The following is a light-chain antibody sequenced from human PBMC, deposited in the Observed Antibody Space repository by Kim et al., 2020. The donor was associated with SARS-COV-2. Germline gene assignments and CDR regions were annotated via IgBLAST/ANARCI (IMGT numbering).Light chain of an antibody. CDR2: LGS. Sequence: EPASISCRSSQSLLHSNGYNYLDWYLQKPGQSPQLLIYLGSNRASGVPDRFSGSVSGTDFTLKISRVEAEDVGVYYCMQTLQTPLTFGGGTKVEI. CDR3: MQTLQTPLT. CDR1: QSLLHSNGYNY. V-gene: IGKV2-28*01. J-gene: IGKJ4*01.